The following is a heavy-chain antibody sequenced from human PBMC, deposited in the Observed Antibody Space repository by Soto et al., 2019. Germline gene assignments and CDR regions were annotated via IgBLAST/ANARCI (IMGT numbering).Heavy chain of an antibody. J-gene: IGHJ3*02. CDR1: GYYLSSYY. Sequence: SETKSLSRTVAGYYLSSYYLSWLRQKQGKGLEWIGYIYYSGSTNYNPSLKSRVTISVDTSKNQFSLKLSSVTAADTAVYCCARHVTTIPDALDIWGQVTMVTVSS. CDR2: IYYSGST. V-gene: IGHV4-59*08. CDR3: ARHVTTIPDALDI. D-gene: IGHD3-3*01.